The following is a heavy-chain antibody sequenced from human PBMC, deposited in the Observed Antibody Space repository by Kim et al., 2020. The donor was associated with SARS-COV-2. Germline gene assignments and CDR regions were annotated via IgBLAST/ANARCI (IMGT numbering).Heavy chain of an antibody. Sequence: LKSRVTISVDTSKNQFSLKLSSVTAADTAVYYCAKGYCSSTSCLLYYFDYWGQGTLVTVSS. CDR3: AKGYCSSTSCLLYYFDY. V-gene: IGHV4-39*01. J-gene: IGHJ4*02. D-gene: IGHD2-2*01.